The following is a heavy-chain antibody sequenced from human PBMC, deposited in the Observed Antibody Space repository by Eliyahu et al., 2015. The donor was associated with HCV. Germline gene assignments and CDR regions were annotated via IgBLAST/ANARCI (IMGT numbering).Heavy chain of an antibody. CDR2: IRYDGSNK. D-gene: IGHD2-15*01. CDR1: GFXFSNXG. Sequence: QVQLVESGGGVVQPGGSLRLSCAASGFXFSNXGXXWVRQAPGKGLEWVAFIRYDGSNKYYADSVKGRFTISRDNSKNTLFLQMNGLRGEDTAVYYCAKDRSTSFDIVVVLSATRTFDCWGQGTLVTVSS. J-gene: IGHJ4*02. V-gene: IGHV3-30*02. CDR3: AKDRSTSFDIVVVLSATRTFDC.